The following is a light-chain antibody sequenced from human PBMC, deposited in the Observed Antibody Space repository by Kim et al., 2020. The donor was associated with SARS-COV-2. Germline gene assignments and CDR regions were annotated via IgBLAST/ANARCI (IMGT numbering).Light chain of an antibody. J-gene: IGKJ4*01. CDR3: QQYGSPLLT. CDR2: GAS. Sequence: SPGERAPLSCRASQSFSSTYLAWYQQKPGQAPRLLIYGASSRATGIPDRFSGSGSGTDFTLTISRLEPEDFGVYYCQQYGSPLLTFGGGTKVDIK. CDR1: QSFSSTY. V-gene: IGKV3-20*01.